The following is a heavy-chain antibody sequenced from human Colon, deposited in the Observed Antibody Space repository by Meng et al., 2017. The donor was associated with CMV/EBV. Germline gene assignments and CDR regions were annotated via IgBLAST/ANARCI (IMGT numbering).Heavy chain of an antibody. CDR2: ISYHGGIK. CDR1: GFTFSSYP. J-gene: IGHJ4*02. CDR3: ARDPRVGSPDYFDY. Sequence: GESLKISCIASGFTFSSYPMHWVRQAPGKGLEGVAVISYHGGIKLYADSVKGRFTISRDDSKNTLYLQMDSLRTEDTAVYYCARDPRVGSPDYFDYWGQGALVTVSS. D-gene: IGHD1-26*01. V-gene: IGHV3-30*04.